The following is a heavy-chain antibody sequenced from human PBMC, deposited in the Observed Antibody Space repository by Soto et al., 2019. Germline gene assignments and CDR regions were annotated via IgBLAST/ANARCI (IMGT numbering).Heavy chain of an antibody. Sequence: PGEALKISCKGSGYSFTSYWISWVRQMPGKGLEWMGRIDTSDTYTNYSPSFQGHVTISADKSISTAYLQWSSLKASDTAMYYCARRSVLSYYYGMDVWGQGTTVTVSS. V-gene: IGHV5-10-1*01. D-gene: IGHD6-6*01. CDR1: GYSFTSYW. CDR3: ARRSVLSYYYGMDV. CDR2: IDTSDTYT. J-gene: IGHJ6*02.